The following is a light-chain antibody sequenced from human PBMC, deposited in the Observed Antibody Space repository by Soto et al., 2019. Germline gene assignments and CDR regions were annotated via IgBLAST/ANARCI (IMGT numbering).Light chain of an antibody. V-gene: IGKV3-15*01. CDR3: LQCRNWPLT. J-gene: IGKJ4*01. CDR2: DAS. Sequence: EIVMPQSPATLSVSPGEGATLSCKASQNVYNNLAWYQQRPGQPPRLLISDASTRATGISARFSGSGYGTEFTLTSSSLLSEDFAVYFCLQCRNWPLTFGGGTKVEIK. CDR1: QNVYNN.